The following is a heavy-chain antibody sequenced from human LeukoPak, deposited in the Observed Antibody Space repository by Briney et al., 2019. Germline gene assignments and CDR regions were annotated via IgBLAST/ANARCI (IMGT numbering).Heavy chain of an antibody. J-gene: IGHJ4*02. CDR2: IYYSGST. CDR1: GGSISSNSYY. Sequence: SETLSLTCTVSGGSISSNSYYWGWIRQPPGKGLEWIGSIYYSGSTYYNPSLKSRVTISVDTSKNRFSLKLSSVTAADTAVYYCARQRAAAALAHFDYWGQGTLVTVSS. CDR3: ARQRAAAALAHFDY. D-gene: IGHD6-13*01. V-gene: IGHV4-39*01.